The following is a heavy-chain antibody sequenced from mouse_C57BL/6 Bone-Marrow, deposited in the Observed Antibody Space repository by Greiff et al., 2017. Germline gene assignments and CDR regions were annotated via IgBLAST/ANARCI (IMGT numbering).Heavy chain of an antibody. CDR1: GYTFTSYT. J-gene: IGHJ3*01. V-gene: IGHV1-4*01. CDR3: ARVPYDYSFAY. D-gene: IGHD2-4*01. CDR2: INPSSGYT. Sequence: VQLQESGAELARPGASVKMSCKASGYTFTSYTMHWVKQRPGQGLEWIGYINPSSGYTKYNQKFKDKATLTADKSSSTAYMQLSSLTSECSAVYYFARVPYDYSFAYWGQGTLVTVSA.